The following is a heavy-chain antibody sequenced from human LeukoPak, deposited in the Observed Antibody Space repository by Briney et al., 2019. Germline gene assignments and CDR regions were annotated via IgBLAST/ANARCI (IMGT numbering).Heavy chain of an antibody. J-gene: IGHJ4*02. D-gene: IGHD4-17*01. Sequence: ASVKVSCKASGYTFTSYYMQWVRQAPGQGLEWMGWINAGNGKTKYSQKFQGRVTITRDTSASTAYMELSGPRSEDTAVYYCARARWTSTVTTYYLDYWGQGTLVTVSS. V-gene: IGHV1-3*01. CDR3: ARARWTSTVTTYYLDY. CDR1: GYTFTSYY. CDR2: INAGNGKT.